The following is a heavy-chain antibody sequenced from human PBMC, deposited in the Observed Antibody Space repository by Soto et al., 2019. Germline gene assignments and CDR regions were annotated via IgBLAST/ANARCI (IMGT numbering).Heavy chain of an antibody. Sequence: QVQLQESGPGLVKPSQTLSLTCTVSGGSISSGDYYWSWIRQHPGKGLEWIGYIYYSGSTYYNPSRESRVTISVDTSKSQFSLKLSSVTAADTAVYYCAREGSYYDTSGFYYSCFDPWGQGTLVTVSS. D-gene: IGHD3-22*01. J-gene: IGHJ5*02. CDR3: AREGSYYDTSGFYYSCFDP. CDR2: IYYSGST. V-gene: IGHV4-31*03. CDR1: GGSISSGDYY.